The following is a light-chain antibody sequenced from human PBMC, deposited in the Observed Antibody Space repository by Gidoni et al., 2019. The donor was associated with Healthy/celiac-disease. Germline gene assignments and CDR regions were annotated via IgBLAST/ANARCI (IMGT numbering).Light chain of an antibody. CDR1: QSISSW. V-gene: IGKV1-5*03. J-gene: IGKJ5*01. CDR2: KAS. Sequence: DIQMTQSPSTLSASVGDRVSITCRASQSISSWLAWYQQKPGKAPKLLIYKASSLESWVPSRFSGSGSGTEFTLTISSLQPDDFATDYCQQYNSYPITFGLATGLEIK. CDR3: QQYNSYPIT.